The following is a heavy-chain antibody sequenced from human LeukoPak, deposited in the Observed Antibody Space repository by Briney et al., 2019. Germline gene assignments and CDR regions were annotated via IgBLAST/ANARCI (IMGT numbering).Heavy chain of an antibody. D-gene: IGHD3-22*01. CDR3: ARGGNMIVVATAFQH. CDR2: IYYSGST. CDR1: GGSISSYY. Sequence: SETLSLTCTVSGGSISSYYWSWIRQPPGKGLEWIGYIYYSGSTNYNPSLKSRVTISVDTSKNRFSLKLSSVTAADTAVYYCARGGNMIVVATAFQHWGQAPWSPSPQ. V-gene: IGHV4-59*01. J-gene: IGHJ1*01.